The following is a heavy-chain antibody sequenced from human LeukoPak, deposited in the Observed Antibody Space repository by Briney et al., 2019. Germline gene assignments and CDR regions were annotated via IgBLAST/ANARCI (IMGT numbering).Heavy chain of an antibody. V-gene: IGHV1-69*05. D-gene: IGHD2-2*01. J-gene: IGHJ3*02. CDR3: ARGKAAILDAFDI. Sequence: ASVKVSCKASGGTFSSYAISWVRQAPGQGLEWMGGIIPILGTANYAQKFQGRVTITTDESTSTAYMELSSLRSEDTAVYYCARGKAAILDAFDIWGQGTMVTVSS. CDR1: GGTFSSYA. CDR2: IIPILGTA.